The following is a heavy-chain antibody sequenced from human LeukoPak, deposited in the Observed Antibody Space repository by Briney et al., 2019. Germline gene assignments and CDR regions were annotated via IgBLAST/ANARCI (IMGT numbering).Heavy chain of an antibody. CDR2: ISGSGDNT. D-gene: IGHD3-3*01. Sequence: GGSLRLSCAGSGFTFSSYAMSWVRQAPGKGLEWVSGISGSGDNTYYADSVKGRFTISRDNSKNTLFLQMGSLRVEDMAVYYCARGLRAYYYYGMDVWGQGTTVTVSS. CDR1: GFTFSSYA. J-gene: IGHJ6*02. V-gene: IGHV3-23*01. CDR3: ARGLRAYYYYGMDV.